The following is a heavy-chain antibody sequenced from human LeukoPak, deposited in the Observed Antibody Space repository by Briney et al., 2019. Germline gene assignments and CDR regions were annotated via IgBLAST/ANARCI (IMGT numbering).Heavy chain of an antibody. J-gene: IGHJ6*03. CDR2: IYTSGST. Sequence: SETLSLTCTVSGGSISSYYWSWIRQPAGKGLEWIGRIYTSGSTNYNPSLKSRVTMSVDTSKNQFSLKLSSVTAADTAVYYCARLSVVVPAAIFSTGAYYMDVWGKGTTVTVSS. CDR1: GGSISSYY. CDR3: ARLSVVVPAAIFSTGAYYMDV. D-gene: IGHD2-2*01. V-gene: IGHV4-4*07.